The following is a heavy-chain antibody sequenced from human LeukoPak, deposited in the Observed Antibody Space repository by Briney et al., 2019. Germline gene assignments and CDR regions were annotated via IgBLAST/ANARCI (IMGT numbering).Heavy chain of an antibody. V-gene: IGHV3-30*18. CDR2: ISYDGSNK. D-gene: IGHD3-10*01. CDR3: AKPIYGSGEYYFDY. Sequence: GRSLRLSCAASGFTFSNYAMHWVRQAPGKGLEWVAVISYDGSNKYYADSVKGRFTISRDNSKNTLYLQMNSLRAEDTAVYYCAKPIYGSGEYYFDYWGQGTLVTVSS. CDR1: GFTFSNYA. J-gene: IGHJ4*02.